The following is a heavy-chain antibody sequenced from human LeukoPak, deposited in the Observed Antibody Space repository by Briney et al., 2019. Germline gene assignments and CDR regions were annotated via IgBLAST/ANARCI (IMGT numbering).Heavy chain of an antibody. J-gene: IGHJ6*02. D-gene: IGHD3-16*01. V-gene: IGHV3-7*03. Sequence: HPGGSLRLSCVASGFSFSSYPMNWVRQAPGKGLEWVASINHNGNVNYYVDSVKGRFTISRDNAKNSLYLQMSNLRAEDTAVYFCARGGGLDVWGQGATVTVSS. CDR1: GFSFSSYP. CDR2: INHNGNVN. CDR3: ARGGGLDV.